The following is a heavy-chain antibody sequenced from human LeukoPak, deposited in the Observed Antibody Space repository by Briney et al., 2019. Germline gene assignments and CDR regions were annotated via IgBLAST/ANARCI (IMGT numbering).Heavy chain of an antibody. CDR2: ISGSGGST. CDR1: GFTFSSYA. D-gene: IGHD1-26*01. J-gene: IGHJ4*02. Sequence: PGGSLRLSCAASGFTFSSYAMSWVRQAPGKGLEWVSAISGSGGSTYYADSVKGRFTISRDNSKNTLYLQMNSLRAEDTAVYYCAKDQFASYPTGGSYFDYWGQGTLVTVSS. V-gene: IGHV3-23*01. CDR3: AKDQFASYPTGGSYFDY.